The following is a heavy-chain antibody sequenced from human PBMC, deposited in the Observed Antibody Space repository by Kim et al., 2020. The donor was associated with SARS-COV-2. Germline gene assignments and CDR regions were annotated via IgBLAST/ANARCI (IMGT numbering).Heavy chain of an antibody. J-gene: IGHJ4*02. V-gene: IGHV3-49*04. CDR2: IRSKAYGGTT. Sequence: GGSLRLSCTASGFTFGDYAMSWVRQAPGKGLEGVGFIRSKAYGGTTEYAASVKGRFTISRDDSKSIAYLQMNSLKTEDTAVYYCTKGYCTNGVCPSGYWGQGTLVTVSS. CDR3: TKGYCTNGVCPSGY. D-gene: IGHD2-8*01. CDR1: GFTFGDYA.